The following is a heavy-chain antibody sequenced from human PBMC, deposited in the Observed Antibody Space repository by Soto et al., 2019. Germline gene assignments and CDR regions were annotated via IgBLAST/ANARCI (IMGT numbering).Heavy chain of an antibody. CDR3: TRVVGTRDYYYYGMDV. J-gene: IGHJ6*02. CDR2: IRSKAYGGTT. D-gene: IGHD5-12*01. Sequence: GGSLRLSCTASGFTFGDYAMSWVRQAPGKGLGWVGFIRSKAYGGTTEYAASVKGRFTISRDDSKSIAYLQMNSLKTEDTAVYYCTRVVGTRDYYYYGMDVWGQGTTVTVS. V-gene: IGHV3-49*04. CDR1: GFTFGDYA.